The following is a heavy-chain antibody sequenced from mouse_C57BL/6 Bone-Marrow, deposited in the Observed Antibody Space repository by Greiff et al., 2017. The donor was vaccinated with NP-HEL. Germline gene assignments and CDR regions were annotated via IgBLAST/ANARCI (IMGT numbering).Heavy chain of an antibody. V-gene: IGHV6-3*01. D-gene: IGHD2-4*01. J-gene: IGHJ2*01. Sequence: EVKLVESGGGLVQPGGSMKLSCVASGFTFSNYWMNWVRQSPEKGLEWVAQIRLKSDNYATHYAESVKGRFTISRDDSKSSVYLQMTNLRAEDTGIYYCTAWGYDYDVAHWGQGTTLTVSS. CDR1: GFTFSNYW. CDR2: IRLKSDNYAT. CDR3: TAWGYDYDVAH.